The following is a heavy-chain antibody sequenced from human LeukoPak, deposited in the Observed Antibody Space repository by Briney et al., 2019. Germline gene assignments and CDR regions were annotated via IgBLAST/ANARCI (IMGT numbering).Heavy chain of an antibody. CDR2: IIQDGSEE. CDR1: GFTNTNYW. J-gene: IGHJ4*02. V-gene: IGHV3-7*01. CDR3: ARWAGVTDY. D-gene: IGHD5-18*01. Sequence: GGSLRLSCAASGFTNTNYWMSWVRQAPGKGPEWVANIIQDGSEEYYADSVKGRFTISRDNGKNSLNLQMNSLRAEDTAVYYCARWAGVTDYWGQGTLVTVSS.